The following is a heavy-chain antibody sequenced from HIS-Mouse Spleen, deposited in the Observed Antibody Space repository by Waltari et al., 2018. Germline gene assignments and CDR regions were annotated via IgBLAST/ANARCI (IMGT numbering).Heavy chain of an antibody. D-gene: IGHD4-4*01. CDR2: MKPNSGNT. V-gene: IGHV1-8*01. CDR3: ARGHDYSNYFDY. CDR1: GYTVPSYD. J-gene: IGHJ4*02. Sequence: QVQLVQSGAEVKKPGASVTVSCKASGYTVPSYDHNWVRQATGQGLEWMGWMKPNSGNTGYAQKFQGRVTMTRNTSISTAYMELSSLRSEDTAVYYCARGHDYSNYFDYWGQGTLVTVSS.